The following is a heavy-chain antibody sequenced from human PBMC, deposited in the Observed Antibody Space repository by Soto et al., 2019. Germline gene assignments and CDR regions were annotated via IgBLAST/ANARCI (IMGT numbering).Heavy chain of an antibody. V-gene: IGHV3-23*01. CDR3: AKQLWFGEFNFDY. CDR1: GFTFSSYA. CDR2: ISGSGGST. Sequence: EVQLLESGGGLVQPGGSLRLSCAASGFTFSSYAMSWVRQAPGKGLEWVSAISGSGGSTYYADSVKGRFTISRDNSKHTLYLQMNSLRAEDTAVYYCAKQLWFGEFNFDYWGQGTLVTVSS. J-gene: IGHJ4*02. D-gene: IGHD3-10*01.